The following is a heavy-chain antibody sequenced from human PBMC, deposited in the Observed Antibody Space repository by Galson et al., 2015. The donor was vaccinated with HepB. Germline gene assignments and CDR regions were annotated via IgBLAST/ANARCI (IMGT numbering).Heavy chain of an antibody. V-gene: IGHV3-33*01. CDR2: IWYDGGNT. D-gene: IGHD3-16*02. Sequence: SLRLSCAASGFTFSRFGMHWVRQAPGKGLEWMGCIWYDGGNTHTADSVKGRFSISRDNSRNTLYLHMNSLRAEDTAVYYCARETVILNWSLDLWGRGTLVTVSS. CDR3: ARETVILNWSLDL. CDR1: GFTFSRFG. J-gene: IGHJ2*01.